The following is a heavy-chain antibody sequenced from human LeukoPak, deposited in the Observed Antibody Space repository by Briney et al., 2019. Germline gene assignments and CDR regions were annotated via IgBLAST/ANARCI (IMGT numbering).Heavy chain of an antibody. CDR2: IYSGGST. Sequence: GGSLRLSCAASGITVSSKNMNWVRQAPGKGMQWVSVIYSGGSTNYADSVKGRFTISRDNSKNTLYLQMNSLSTEDTAVYYCARTGDGYNLDVSDIWGHGTMVTVSS. D-gene: IGHD5-24*01. V-gene: IGHV3-66*02. J-gene: IGHJ3*02. CDR1: GITVSSKN. CDR3: ARTGDGYNLDVSDI.